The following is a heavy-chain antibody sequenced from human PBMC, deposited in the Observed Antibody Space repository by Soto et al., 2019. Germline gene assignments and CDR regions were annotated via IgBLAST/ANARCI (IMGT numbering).Heavy chain of an antibody. Sequence: ASVKVSCKASGYTFTSYYMHWVRQAPGQGLEWMGIINPSGGSTSYAQKFQGRVTMTRDTSTSTVYMELSSLRSEDTAVYYCARGEQLWLLGSYYYYYYCMDVWGQGTTGTGSS. V-gene: IGHV1-46*03. J-gene: IGHJ6*02. CDR2: INPSGGST. D-gene: IGHD5-18*01. CDR1: GYTFTSYY. CDR3: ARGEQLWLLGSYYYYYYCMDV.